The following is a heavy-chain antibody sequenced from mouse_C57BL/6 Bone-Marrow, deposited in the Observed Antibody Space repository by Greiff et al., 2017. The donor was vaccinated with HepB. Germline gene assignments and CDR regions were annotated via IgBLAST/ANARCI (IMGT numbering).Heavy chain of an antibody. Sequence: EVKLMESGPELVKPGASVKISCKASGYSFTDYNMNWVKQSNGKSLEWIGVINPNYGTTSYNQKFKGKATLTVDQSSSTAYMQLNSLTSEDSAVYYCARKGSSQAWFAYWGQGTLVTVSA. J-gene: IGHJ3*01. CDR1: GYSFTDYN. V-gene: IGHV1-39*01. D-gene: IGHD3-1*01. CDR2: INPNYGTT. CDR3: ARKGSSQAWFAY.